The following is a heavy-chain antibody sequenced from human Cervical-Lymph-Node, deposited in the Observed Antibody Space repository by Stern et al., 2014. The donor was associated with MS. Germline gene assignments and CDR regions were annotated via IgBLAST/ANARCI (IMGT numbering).Heavy chain of an antibody. CDR3: ARDFPDPSVSSTGLYYYYYGMDV. V-gene: IGHV1-2*02. Sequence: VQLVESGAEVKKPGASVKVSCKASGYTFSGYYIHWVRQAPGQGLEWMGWINPNRGGTNYAQKFQGRVTMTRDTSMSTAYMELSRLRSDDTAVYYCARDFPDPSVSSTGLYYYYYGMDVWGQGTTVTVSS. J-gene: IGHJ6*02. D-gene: IGHD6-19*01. CDR1: GYTFSGYY. CDR2: INPNRGGT.